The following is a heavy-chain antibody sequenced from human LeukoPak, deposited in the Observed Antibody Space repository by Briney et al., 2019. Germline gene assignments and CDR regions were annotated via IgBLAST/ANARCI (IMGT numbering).Heavy chain of an antibody. CDR1: GYTFTSYD. Sequence: ASVKVSCKASGYTFTSYDINWVRQATGQGLEWMGSMKPNRGKTSYAQKFQGRVTMTRNTSISTAYMDLSSPRAQDTAVYYCASAGGYYYYYMDVWGKGTTVTVSS. D-gene: IGHD3-22*01. CDR3: ASAGGYYYYYMDV. V-gene: IGHV1-8*01. CDR2: MKPNRGKT. J-gene: IGHJ6*03.